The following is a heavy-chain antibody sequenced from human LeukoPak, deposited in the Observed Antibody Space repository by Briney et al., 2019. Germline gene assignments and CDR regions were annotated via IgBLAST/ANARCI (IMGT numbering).Heavy chain of an antibody. Sequence: QTGGSLRLSCAASGFTFSSYAMSWVRQVPGKGLEWVSAISGSGGSTYYADSVKGRFTISRDNSKNTLYLQMNSLRAEDTAVYYCAKVDCSSTSCFHFDYWGQGTLVTVSS. D-gene: IGHD2-2*01. CDR2: ISGSGGST. CDR3: AKVDCSSTSCFHFDY. J-gene: IGHJ4*02. CDR1: GFTFSSYA. V-gene: IGHV3-23*01.